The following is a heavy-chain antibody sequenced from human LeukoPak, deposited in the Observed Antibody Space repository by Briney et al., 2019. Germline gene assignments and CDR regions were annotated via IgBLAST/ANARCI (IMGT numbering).Heavy chain of an antibody. CDR1: GGSISSSSYY. Sequence: SETLSLTCTVSGGSISSSSYYWGWIRQPPGKGLEWIGSIYYSGRTYYNPSLKSRVTISVDTSKNQFSLKLSSVTAADTAVYYCARDNVHDSSGYLYYFDYWGQGTLVTVSS. CDR2: IYYSGRT. CDR3: ARDNVHDSSGYLYYFDY. J-gene: IGHJ4*02. D-gene: IGHD3-22*01. V-gene: IGHV4-39*07.